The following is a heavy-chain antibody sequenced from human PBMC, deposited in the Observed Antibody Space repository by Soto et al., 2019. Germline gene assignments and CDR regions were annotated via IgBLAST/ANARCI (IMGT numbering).Heavy chain of an antibody. CDR3: ARLDLSDYGDYYFDY. V-gene: IGHV4-39*01. Sequence: SETLSLTCTVSGGSISSSSYYWGWIRQPPGKGLEWIGSIYYSGSTYYNPSLKSRVTISVDTSKNQFSLKLSSVTAADTSLYYCARLDLSDYGDYYFDYWGQGTLVTVSS. CDR2: IYYSGST. D-gene: IGHD3-16*01. J-gene: IGHJ4*02. CDR1: GGSISSSSYY.